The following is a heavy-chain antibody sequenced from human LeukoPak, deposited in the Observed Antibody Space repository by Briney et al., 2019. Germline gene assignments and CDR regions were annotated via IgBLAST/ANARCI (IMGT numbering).Heavy chain of an antibody. CDR2: IIPIFGTA. CDR1: GGTFSSYA. CDR3: ARDWVAYYYGMDV. V-gene: IGHV1-69*13. J-gene: IGHJ6*02. D-gene: IGHD3-16*01. Sequence: SVTVSCKASGGTFSSYAISWVRQAPGQGLEWMGGIIPIFGTANYAQKFQGRVTITADESTSTAYMELSSLRSEDTAVYYCARDWVAYYYGMDVWGQGTTVTVSS.